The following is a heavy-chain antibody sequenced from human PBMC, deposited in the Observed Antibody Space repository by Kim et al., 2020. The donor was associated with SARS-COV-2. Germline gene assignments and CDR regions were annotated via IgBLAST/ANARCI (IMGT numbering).Heavy chain of an antibody. Sequence: GGSLRLSCAASGFTFSSYSMNWVRQAPGKGLEWVSSISSSSSYIYYADSVKGRFTISRDNAKNSLYLQMNSLRAEDTAVYYCARDSMMDTAMVMTYYYYGMDVWGQGTTVTVSS. V-gene: IGHV3-21*01. CDR1: GFTFSSYS. D-gene: IGHD5-18*01. J-gene: IGHJ6*02. CDR3: ARDSMMDTAMVMTYYYYGMDV. CDR2: ISSSSSYI.